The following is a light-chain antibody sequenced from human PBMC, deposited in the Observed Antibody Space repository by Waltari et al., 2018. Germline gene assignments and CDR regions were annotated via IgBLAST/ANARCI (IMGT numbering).Light chain of an antibody. V-gene: IGLV2-14*03. CDR2: DVN. J-gene: IGLJ1*01. CDR3: SSYTSTTTPFV. Sequence: QSALTQPASVSGSPGPSITISCTGTSTDIGRYPSVSWYQQHPGKALKLIIYDVNNRPSGISDRFSGSKSANTASLTISGLQVEDEADYFCSSYTSTTTPFVFGSGTKVTVL. CDR1: STDIGRYPS.